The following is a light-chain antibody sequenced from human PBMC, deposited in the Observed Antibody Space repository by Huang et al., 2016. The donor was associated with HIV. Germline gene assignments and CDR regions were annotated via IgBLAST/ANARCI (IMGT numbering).Light chain of an antibody. CDR3: QQTYSTAIT. Sequence: DIQMTRSPSSLSASVGDRVTITCRASQRISTYLNWYQQKPGKAPKLLIFAASTLQSGVPSTFSGSGSGTDFTLTISSLQPEDFATYYCQQTYSTAITFGQGTRLEIK. V-gene: IGKV1-39*01. J-gene: IGKJ5*01. CDR1: QRISTY. CDR2: AAS.